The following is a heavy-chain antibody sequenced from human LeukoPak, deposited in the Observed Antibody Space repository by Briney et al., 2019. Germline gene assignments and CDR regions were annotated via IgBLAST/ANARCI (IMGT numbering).Heavy chain of an antibody. CDR3: ATGFAYYYDSSVFGYFDY. D-gene: IGHD3-22*01. CDR2: INPNSGGT. CDR1: GYTXTGYY. Sequence: ASVKVSCKASGYTXTGYYMHWVRQAPGQGLEWMGWINPNSGGTNSAQKFQGRVTMTEDTSTDTAYMELSSLRSEDTAVYYCATGFAYYYDSSVFGYFDYWGQGTLVTVSA. V-gene: IGHV1-2*02. J-gene: IGHJ4*02.